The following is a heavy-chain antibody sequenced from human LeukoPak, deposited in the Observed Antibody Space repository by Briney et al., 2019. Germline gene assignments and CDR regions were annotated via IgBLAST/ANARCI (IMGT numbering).Heavy chain of an antibody. CDR2: IYYSGNT. CDR1: GGSISSGDYY. J-gene: IGHJ4*02. Sequence: SETLSLTCNVSGGSISSGDYYWSWIRQPPGKGLEWIGYIYYSGNTYYNPSLKSRVTISVDTSKNQFSLKLSSVTAADTAVYYCARAAGWFGETYDCWGQGTLVTVSS. CDR3: ARAAGWFGETYDC. D-gene: IGHD3-10*01. V-gene: IGHV4-30-4*01.